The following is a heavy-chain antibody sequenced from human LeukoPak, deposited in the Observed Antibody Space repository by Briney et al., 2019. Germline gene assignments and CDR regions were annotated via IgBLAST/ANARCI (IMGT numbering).Heavy chain of an antibody. CDR3: ARDAGMGVLHYFDS. J-gene: IGHJ4*02. D-gene: IGHD3-16*01. CDR1: GFTFSSYG. Sequence: PGGSLRLSCAASGFTFSSYGMHWVRQAPGKGLEWVAVIWYDGSNKYYADSVKGRFTISRDNSKNTLYLQMNSLRAEDTAVYYWARDAGMGVLHYFDSGGKGPLVPVS. V-gene: IGHV3-33*01. CDR2: IWYDGSNK.